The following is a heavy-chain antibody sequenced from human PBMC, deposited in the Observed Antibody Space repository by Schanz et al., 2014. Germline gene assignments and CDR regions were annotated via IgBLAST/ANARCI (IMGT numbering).Heavy chain of an antibody. CDR1: GFAVSNSY. Sequence: DVQLVDSGGGLVQPGGSLRLSCAASGFAVSNSYIHWVRQAPGKGLEWVSSISSSSSYISYADSVKGRFTISRDNAKNSLYLQMNSLRAEDTAVYYCARPSDSSWYMDVWGKGTTVTVSS. D-gene: IGHD2-21*02. CDR3: ARPSDSSWYMDV. J-gene: IGHJ6*03. V-gene: IGHV3-21*01. CDR2: ISSSSSYI.